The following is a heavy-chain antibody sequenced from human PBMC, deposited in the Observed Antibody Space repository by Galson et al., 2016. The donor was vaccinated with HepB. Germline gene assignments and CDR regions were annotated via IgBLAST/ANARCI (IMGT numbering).Heavy chain of an antibody. CDR1: GFTFNRYG. CDR3: ARSVERKHQSSGSLLSCFDH. D-gene: IGHD1-26*01. CDR2: ITGSGYTGGAT. J-gene: IGHJ4*02. V-gene: IGHV3-23*01. Sequence: SLRLSCAASGFTFNRYGMSWVRQAPGKGLEWVSSITGSGYTGGATSSADSVKGRFTISRDNSRNTVFLQMDSLRAEDTAIYYCARSVERKHQSSGSLLSCFDHWGQGTLVTVSS.